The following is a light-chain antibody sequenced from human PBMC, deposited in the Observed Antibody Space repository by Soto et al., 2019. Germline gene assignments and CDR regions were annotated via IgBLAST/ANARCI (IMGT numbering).Light chain of an antibody. CDR1: SSAIGSNA. Sequence: QSVLTQPPSASGTPGQRATISCSGSSSAIGSNAVSGYQHFPGTAPKVLIYSDDQRPSGVPDRFSGSKSGTSASLAISGLRAEDEADYFCAAWGDCLNTWVFGGGAKVTVL. CDR2: SDD. V-gene: IGLV1-44*01. CDR3: AAWGDCLNTWV. J-gene: IGLJ3*02.